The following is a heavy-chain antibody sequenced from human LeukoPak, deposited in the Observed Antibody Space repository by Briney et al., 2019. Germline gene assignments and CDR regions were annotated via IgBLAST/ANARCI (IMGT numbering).Heavy chain of an antibody. D-gene: IGHD3-3*01. CDR1: GYTFTGYY. J-gene: IGHJ4*02. CDR3: ARVITIFGVVGASYFDY. CDR2: INPNSGGT. Sequence: GASVKVSCKASGYTFTGYYMHWVRQAPGQGLEWMGWINPNSGGTNYAQKFQGRVTMTRDTSISTAYMELSRLRSDDTAVYYCARVITIFGVVGASYFDYWGQGTLVTVSS. V-gene: IGHV1-2*02.